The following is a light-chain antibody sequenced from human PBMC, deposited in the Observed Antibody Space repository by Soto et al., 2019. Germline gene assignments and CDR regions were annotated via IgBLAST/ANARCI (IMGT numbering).Light chain of an antibody. CDR2: KAS. CDR3: QQYNIPAWA. CDR1: QSFSDY. V-gene: IGKV1-5*03. Sequence: IPLTQSPSTLSASVGDRITITCRASQSFSDYLAWYQQKPGRAPELLIYKASYLQSGVPSRFSGSGSGTEITLTISSLQPDDFATYYCQQYNIPAWAFGQGARVDIK. J-gene: IGKJ1*01.